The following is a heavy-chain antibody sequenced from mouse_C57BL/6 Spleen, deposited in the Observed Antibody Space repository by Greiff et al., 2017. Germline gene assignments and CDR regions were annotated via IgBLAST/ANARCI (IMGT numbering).Heavy chain of an antibody. CDR2: INPNNGGT. CDR1: GYTFTDYN. J-gene: IGHJ1*03. D-gene: IGHD3-2*01. V-gene: IGHV1-18*01. Sequence: VQLQQSGPELVKPGASVKIPCKASGYTFTDYNMDWVKQSHGKSLEWIGDINPNNGGTNYNQKFKGKATLTVDKSSSTAYMALRSLTAEDAAVYYGARPTARRYFDVWGTGTTVTVSS. CDR3: ARPTARRYFDV.